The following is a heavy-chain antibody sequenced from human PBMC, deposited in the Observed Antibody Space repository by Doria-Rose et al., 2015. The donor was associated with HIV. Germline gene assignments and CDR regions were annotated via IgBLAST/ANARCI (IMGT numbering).Heavy chain of an antibody. V-gene: IGHV4-30-2*01. Sequence: RQPPGKGLEWIGYISHSGSSYYNPSLRSRVTISVDRSRSHFSLKLTSVTAADTAVYYCARVGGASFYYGMDVWGQGTTVTVSS. J-gene: IGHJ6*02. CDR3: ARVGGASFYYGMDV. CDR2: ISHSGSS. D-gene: IGHD3-16*01.